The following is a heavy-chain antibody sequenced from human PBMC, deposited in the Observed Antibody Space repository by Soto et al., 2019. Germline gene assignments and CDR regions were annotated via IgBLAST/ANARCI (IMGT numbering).Heavy chain of an antibody. CDR2: IYHSGST. Sequence: PSETLSLTCAVSSGSISSSNWWSLVRQPPGKGLEWIGEIYHSGSTNYNPSLKSRVTISVDKSKNQFSLKLSSVTAADTAVYYCARSLYYDFWSGYLAYYYYYMDVWGKGTTVTVSS. CDR1: SGSISSSNW. J-gene: IGHJ6*03. CDR3: ARSLYYDFWSGYLAYYYYYMDV. D-gene: IGHD3-3*01. V-gene: IGHV4-4*02.